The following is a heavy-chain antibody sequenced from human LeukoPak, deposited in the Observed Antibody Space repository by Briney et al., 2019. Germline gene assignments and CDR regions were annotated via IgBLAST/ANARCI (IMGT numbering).Heavy chain of an antibody. Sequence: RPSVKVSCKASGGTFSSYAISLVRQAPGQGLEWMGGIIPIFGTANYAQKFQGRVTITTDESTSTAYMELSSLRSEDTAVYYCARGVEYYGDLDYWLQATLVSVSS. V-gene: IGHV1-69*05. D-gene: IGHD4-17*01. CDR3: ARGVEYYGDLDY. CDR1: GGTFSSYA. J-gene: IGHJ4*02. CDR2: IIPIFGTA.